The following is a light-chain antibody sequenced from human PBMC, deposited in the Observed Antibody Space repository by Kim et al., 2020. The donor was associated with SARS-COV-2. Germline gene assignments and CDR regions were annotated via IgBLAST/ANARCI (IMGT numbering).Light chain of an antibody. V-gene: IGLV3-1*01. Sequence: SYELTQPPSVSVSPGQTVSITCSGDKLGDKYVSWYQQRPGQSPALVIYRDNKRPSGIPERFSGSNSGNTATLTISGTHAMDAADYYCQAWDSSTFYVFGT. CDR1: KLGDKY. CDR2: RDN. CDR3: QAWDSSTFYV. J-gene: IGLJ1*01.